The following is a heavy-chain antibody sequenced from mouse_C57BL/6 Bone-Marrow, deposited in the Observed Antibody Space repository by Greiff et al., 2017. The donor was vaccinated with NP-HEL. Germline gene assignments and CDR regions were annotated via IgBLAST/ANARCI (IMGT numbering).Heavy chain of an antibody. Sequence: QVQLKQPGAELVRPGTSVKLSCKASGFTFTSYWMHWVKQRPGQGLEWIGVIDPSDSYTNYNQKFKGKATLTVDTSSSTAYMQLSSLTSEDSAVYYCARWNPWAMDYWGQGTSVTVSS. CDR3: ARWNPWAMDY. J-gene: IGHJ4*01. CDR1: GFTFTSYW. CDR2: IDPSDSYT. V-gene: IGHV1-59*01.